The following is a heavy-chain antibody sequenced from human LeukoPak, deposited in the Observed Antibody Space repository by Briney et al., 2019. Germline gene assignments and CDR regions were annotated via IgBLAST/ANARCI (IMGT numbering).Heavy chain of an antibody. J-gene: IGHJ3*02. CDR3: ARDGGRCGELLYAFDI. V-gene: IGHV4-59*01. CDR2: IYYSGST. D-gene: IGHD3-10*01. Sequence: SETLSLTCTVSGGSISSYYWSWIRQPPGEGLEWIGYIYYSGSTNYNPSRKSRVTISVDTSKKQFSLKLSSGTAAGTAGYFWARDGGRCGELLYAFDIWGQGTMVTVSS. CDR1: GGSISSYY.